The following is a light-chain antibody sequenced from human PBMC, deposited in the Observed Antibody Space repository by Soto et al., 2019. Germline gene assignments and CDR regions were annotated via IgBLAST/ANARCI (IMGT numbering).Light chain of an antibody. Sequence: EIVMTQSPATLSVSPGERATLSCRASQSVSSNLAWYQQKPGQAPRLLIYGASTRATGIPDMLSGSGSGTEFTLTHSRLQAEDFAFYCGQLYNNWPPGTVGQGTKLEIK. J-gene: IGKJ2*02. CDR1: QSVSSN. V-gene: IGKV3-15*01. CDR2: GAS. CDR3: QLYNNWPPGT.